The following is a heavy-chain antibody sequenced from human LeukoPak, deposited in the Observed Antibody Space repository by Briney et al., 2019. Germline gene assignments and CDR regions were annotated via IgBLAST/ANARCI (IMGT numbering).Heavy chain of an antibody. D-gene: IGHD3-10*01. Sequence: GGSLRLSCAASGFSFSAYWMSWVRQAPGKGLEWVSSISSGSGYIHYADSVKGRFTISRDNAKKSLYLQMNSLRAEDTAVYYCARDGLGIDYWGQGTLVTVSS. CDR3: ARDGLGIDY. CDR1: GFSFSAYW. CDR2: ISSGSGYI. V-gene: IGHV3-21*01. J-gene: IGHJ4*02.